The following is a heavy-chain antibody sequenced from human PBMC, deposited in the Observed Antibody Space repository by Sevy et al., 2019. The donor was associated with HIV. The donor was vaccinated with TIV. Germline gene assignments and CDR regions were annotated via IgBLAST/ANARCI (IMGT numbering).Heavy chain of an antibody. CDR2: ISGSGGST. J-gene: IGHJ4*02. V-gene: IGHV3-23*01. Sequence: GGSLRLSCAASGFTFSSYAMSWVRQAPGKGLEWVSAISGSGGSTYYADSVKGRFTISRDNSKNTLYLQMNSLRAEDTSVYYCAKGYSYCYLGYWGQGTLVTVSS. CDR3: AKGYSYCYLGY. D-gene: IGHD5-18*01. CDR1: GFTFSSYA.